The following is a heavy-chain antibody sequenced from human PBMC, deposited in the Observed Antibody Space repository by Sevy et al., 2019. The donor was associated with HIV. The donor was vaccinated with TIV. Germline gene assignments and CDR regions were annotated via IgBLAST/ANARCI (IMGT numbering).Heavy chain of an antibody. CDR2: ISYDGSNQ. CDR1: GFTFSSYG. CDR3: AKVADFWSVGRALDI. V-gene: IGHV3-30*18. J-gene: IGHJ3*02. D-gene: IGHD3-3*01. Sequence: QLGGSLRLSCAASGFTFSSYGMHWVRQAPGKGLEWVALISYDGSNQYYADSVKGRFTISRDNSQNTLYLQMNSLRAEETAGYYCAKVADFWSVGRALDIWGQGTMVTVSS.